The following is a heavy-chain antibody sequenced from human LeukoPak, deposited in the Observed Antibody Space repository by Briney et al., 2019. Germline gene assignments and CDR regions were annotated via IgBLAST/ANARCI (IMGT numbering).Heavy chain of an antibody. J-gene: IGHJ4*02. D-gene: IGHD3-9*01. V-gene: IGHV3-21*01. CDR3: ARRTGYDILTGYHLYYFDY. CDR2: ISSSSSYI. Sequence: TGGSRRLSCAASGFTFSSYSMNWVRQAPGKGLEWVSSISSSSSYIYYADSVKGRFTISRDNAKNSLYLQMNSLRAEDTAVYYCARRTGYDILTGYHLYYFDYWGQGTLVTVSS. CDR1: GFTFSSYS.